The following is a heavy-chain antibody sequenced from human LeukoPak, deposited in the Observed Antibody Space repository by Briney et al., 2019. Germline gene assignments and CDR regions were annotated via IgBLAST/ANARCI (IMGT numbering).Heavy chain of an antibody. V-gene: IGHV3-23*01. J-gene: IGHJ4*02. CDR1: GLTFSSHS. D-gene: IGHD2-21*01. CDR3: AKDGGGNCYDPIDY. CDR2: IIDSGRST. Sequence: GGSLRLSCAASGLTFSSHSFNWVRQAPGKGLEWISGIIDSGRSTYYADSVRGRFTISRDKSKNTLYLQMNSLRAEDTALYYCAKDGGGNCYDPIDYWGQGILVTVSS.